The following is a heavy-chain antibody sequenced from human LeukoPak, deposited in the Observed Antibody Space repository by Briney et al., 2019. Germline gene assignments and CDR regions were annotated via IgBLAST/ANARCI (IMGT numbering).Heavy chain of an antibody. CDR2: ISWNSGSI. V-gene: IGHV3-9*01. D-gene: IGHD3-16*01. J-gene: IGHJ3*02. CDR1: GFTFDDYA. Sequence: GGSLRLSCAASGFTFDDYAMHWVRQAPGKGLEWVSGISWNSGSIGYADSVKGRFTISRDNAKNSLYLQMNSLRAEDTALYYCAKDHLGELLTDAFDIWGQGTMVTVSS. CDR3: AKDHLGELLTDAFDI.